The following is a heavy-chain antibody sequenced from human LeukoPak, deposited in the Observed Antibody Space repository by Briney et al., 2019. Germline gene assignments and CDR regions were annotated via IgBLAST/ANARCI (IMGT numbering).Heavy chain of an antibody. CDR2: IYYNGDT. CDR1: GASIISSRYY. V-gene: IGHV4-39*01. Sequence: SETLSLTCTVSGASIISSRYYWGWIRQPPGKGLEWIGTIYYNGDTYYNPSLKGRVTLSVDTSKNQLSLKLNSMTAADAAVYYCASPREMATIYDAFDVWGQGTRVTVSS. D-gene: IGHD5-24*01. CDR3: ASPREMATIYDAFDV. J-gene: IGHJ3*01.